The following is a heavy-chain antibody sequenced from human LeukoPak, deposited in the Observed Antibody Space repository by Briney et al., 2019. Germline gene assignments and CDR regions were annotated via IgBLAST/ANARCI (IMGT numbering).Heavy chain of an antibody. CDR3: ARDDYGDYFFPY. CDR1: GFTFSTYW. D-gene: IGHD4-17*01. CDR2: IKSDESNT. Sequence: GGSLRLSCAASGFTFSTYWMHWVRQAPGKGLVWVSRIKSDESNTNYADSVKGRFTISRDNAKNTLYLQMNSLRAEDTAVYYCARDDYGDYFFPYWGQGTLVTVSS. V-gene: IGHV3-74*01. J-gene: IGHJ4*02.